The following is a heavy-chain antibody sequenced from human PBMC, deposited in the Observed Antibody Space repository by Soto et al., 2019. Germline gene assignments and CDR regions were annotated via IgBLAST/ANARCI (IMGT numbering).Heavy chain of an antibody. CDR1: GFRLSDSA. Sequence: EVQLLESGGGLVQPGGSLRLSCAASGFRLSDSAVSWVRQAPGKGLEWVSSLTVTGDSAFYSDSVKGRFTISRDIYKSTLYLQMNSLRAEDTAVYYCATNGCSYPACSPYYYYVDVWGRGTTVTVSS. J-gene: IGHJ6*03. V-gene: IGHV3-23*01. CDR3: ATNGCSYPACSPYYYYVDV. D-gene: IGHD2-15*01. CDR2: LTVTGDSA.